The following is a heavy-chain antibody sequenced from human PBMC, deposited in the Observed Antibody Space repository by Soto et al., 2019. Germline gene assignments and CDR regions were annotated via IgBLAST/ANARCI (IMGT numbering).Heavy chain of an antibody. J-gene: IGHJ4*02. CDR2: INAGNGNT. CDR3: ARSGELRYFDWLSHDRDFDY. Sequence: ASVKVSCKASGYTFTSYDMHWVRQAPGQRLEWMGWINAGNGNTKYSQKFQGRVTITRDTSASTAYMELSSLRSEDTAVYYCARSGELRYFDWLSHDRDFDYWGQGTLVTVSS. CDR1: GYTFTSYD. D-gene: IGHD3-9*01. V-gene: IGHV1-3*01.